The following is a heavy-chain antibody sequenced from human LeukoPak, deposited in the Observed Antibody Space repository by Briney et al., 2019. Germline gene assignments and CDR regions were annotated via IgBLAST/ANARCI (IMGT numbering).Heavy chain of an antibody. CDR1: GFTFTRYW. CDR2: ISSSGSTI. CDR3: ARVMRFGNAFDI. J-gene: IGHJ3*02. Sequence: GGSLRLSCAASGFTFTRYWMSWIRQAPGKGLEWVSYISSSGSTIYYADSVKGRFTISRDNAKNSLYLQMNSLRAEDTAVYYCARVMRFGNAFDIWGQGTMVTVSS. D-gene: IGHD3-10*01. V-gene: IGHV3-11*01.